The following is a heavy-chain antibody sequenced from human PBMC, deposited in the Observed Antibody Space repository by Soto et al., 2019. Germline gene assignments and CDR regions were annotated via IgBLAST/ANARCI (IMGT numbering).Heavy chain of an antibody. V-gene: IGHV3-30-3*01. CDR1: GLPHSNFA. J-gene: IGHJ4*02. Sequence: PGGSLRLSCTASGLPHSNFAMMWVRQAPGKGLEWVAVISYDGSNKYYADSVKGRFTISRDNSKNTLYLQMNSLRAEDTAVYYCARDPAGGSGYYYLFDYWGQGTLVTVSS. CDR2: ISYDGSNK. CDR3: ARDPAGGSGYYYLFDY. D-gene: IGHD3-22*01.